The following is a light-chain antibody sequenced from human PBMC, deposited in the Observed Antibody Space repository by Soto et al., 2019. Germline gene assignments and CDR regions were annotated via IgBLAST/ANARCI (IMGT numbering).Light chain of an antibody. CDR2: GAS. J-gene: IGKJ3*01. Sequence: EIVLTQSPGTLSLSPGERATLSCRASQVVSSNNVAWYQQKPGQAPRLLIFGASRRATGIPDRFSGSGSGTDFTVTINRLEPEDFAVYYCQQYGTSPSTFGPGTKVDIK. CDR3: QQYGTSPST. CDR1: QVVSSNN. V-gene: IGKV3-20*01.